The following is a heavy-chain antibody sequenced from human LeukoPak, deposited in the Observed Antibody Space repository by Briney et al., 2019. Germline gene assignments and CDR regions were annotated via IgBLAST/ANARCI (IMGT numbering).Heavy chain of an antibody. CDR3: AAIRGLFGNAFDI. V-gene: IGHV4-61*02. J-gene: IGHJ3*02. Sequence: SETLSLTCTVSGGSISSSSYYWSWIRQPAGKGLEWIGRVYMSGSTNYNPSLKSRVTISVDTSKNQFSLKLSSLTDADTAVYYCAAIRGLFGNAFDIWGQGTMVTVSS. CDR1: GGSISSSSYY. CDR2: VYMSGST. D-gene: IGHD3-22*01.